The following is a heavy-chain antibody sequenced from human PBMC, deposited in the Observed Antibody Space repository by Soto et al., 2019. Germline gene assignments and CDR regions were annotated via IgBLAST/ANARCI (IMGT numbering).Heavy chain of an antibody. D-gene: IGHD3-22*01. Sequence: QVQLQESGPGLVKPSQTLSLTCTVSGDSVSSGDCYWTWIRQPPGKGLEWIAYFYSGGNTYYNPSLKSRLTISADTSKNQFSLRLSSVTAADTAVYYCARAYYDSSGLGYFDHWGQGTLVTVSS. CDR3: ARAYYDSSGLGYFDH. CDR1: GDSVSSGDCY. J-gene: IGHJ4*02. CDR2: FYSGGNT. V-gene: IGHV4-30-4*01.